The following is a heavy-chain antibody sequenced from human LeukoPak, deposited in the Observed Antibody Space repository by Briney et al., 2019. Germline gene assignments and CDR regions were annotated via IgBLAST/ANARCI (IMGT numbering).Heavy chain of an antibody. V-gene: IGHV3-33*01. CDR3: ARVIGWSLFDC. J-gene: IGHJ4*02. D-gene: IGHD2-15*01. Sequence: GRSLRLSCAASGLTFSSYGMHWVRQAPGKGLEWVAVIWYDGSKEYLADSVKGRFTISRDNSKNTVYLQMNSLKTEDTAVYYCARVIGWSLFDCWGQGTLVTVSS. CDR2: IWYDGSKE. CDR1: GLTFSSYG.